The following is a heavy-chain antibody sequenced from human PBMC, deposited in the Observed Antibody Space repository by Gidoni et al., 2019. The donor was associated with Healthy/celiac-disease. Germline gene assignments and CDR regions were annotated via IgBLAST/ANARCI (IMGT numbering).Heavy chain of an antibody. Sequence: QVQLQQWGAGLLKPSETLSLTCAVYGGSFSGYYWSWIRQPPGKGLEWIGEINHSGSTNYNPSLKSRVTISVDTSKNQFSLKLSSVTAADTAVYYCARDPWAYSSSWPQFDPWGQGTLVTVSS. CDR2: INHSGST. CDR3: ARDPWAYSSSWPQFDP. CDR1: GGSFSGYY. J-gene: IGHJ5*02. D-gene: IGHD6-13*01. V-gene: IGHV4-34*01.